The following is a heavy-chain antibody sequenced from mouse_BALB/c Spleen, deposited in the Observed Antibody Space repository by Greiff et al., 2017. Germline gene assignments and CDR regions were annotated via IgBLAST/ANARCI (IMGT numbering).Heavy chain of an antibody. CDR2: ISSGGSYT. V-gene: IGHV5-6-4*01. Sequence: EVNVVESGGGLVKPGGSLKLSCAASGFTFSSYTMSWVRQTPEKRLEWVATISSGGSYTYYPDSVKGRFTISRDNAKNTLYLQMSSLKSEDTAMYYCTRENYGNYWYFDVWGAGTTVTVSS. CDR3: TRENYGNYWYFDV. CDR1: GFTFSSYT. D-gene: IGHD2-1*01. J-gene: IGHJ1*01.